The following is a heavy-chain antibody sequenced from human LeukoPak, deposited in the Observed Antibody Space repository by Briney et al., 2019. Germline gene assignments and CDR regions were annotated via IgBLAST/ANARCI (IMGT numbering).Heavy chain of an antibody. Sequence: GGSLRLSCAASGFTFSSYSMNWVRQAPGKGLEWVSYISSSSSTIYYADSVKGRFTISRDNAKNSLYLQMNSLRAEDTAVYYCAMGVSVAGTRRSFDYWGQGTLVTVSS. CDR1: GFTFSSYS. V-gene: IGHV3-48*01. CDR2: ISSSSSTI. J-gene: IGHJ4*02. D-gene: IGHD6-19*01. CDR3: AMGVSVAGTRRSFDY.